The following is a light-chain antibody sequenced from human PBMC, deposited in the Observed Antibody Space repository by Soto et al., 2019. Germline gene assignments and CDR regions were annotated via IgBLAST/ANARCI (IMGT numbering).Light chain of an antibody. CDR2: HAS. Sequence: EIVMTQSPATLSVSPGERATLSCRGSQSVSNNLAWYQQKPGQAPRLLIYHASTGATGIPARFSGSGSGTELTLTISSVQSEDFAVYYCQQYNEWPLTFGGGTKVEIK. V-gene: IGKV3-15*01. CDR3: QQYNEWPLT. CDR1: QSVSNN. J-gene: IGKJ4*01.